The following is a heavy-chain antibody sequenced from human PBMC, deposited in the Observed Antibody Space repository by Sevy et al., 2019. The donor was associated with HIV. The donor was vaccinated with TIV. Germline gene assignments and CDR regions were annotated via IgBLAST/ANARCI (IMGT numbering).Heavy chain of an antibody. J-gene: IGHJ4*02. D-gene: IGHD3-16*01. CDR2: INWNSGSI. CDR1: GFTFNDSA. Sequence: GGSLRLSCAASGFTFNDSAMYWVRQAPGKGLEWVSCINWNSGSIGYGDSVKGRFTISRDNAKNSLYLQMNSLRVEDTAFYYCAKGYDLDYWGQGTLVTVSS. V-gene: IGHV3-9*01. CDR3: AKGYDLDY.